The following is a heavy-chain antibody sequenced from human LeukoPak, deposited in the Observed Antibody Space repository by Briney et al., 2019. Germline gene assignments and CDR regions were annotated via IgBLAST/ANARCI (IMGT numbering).Heavy chain of an antibody. Sequence: SETLSLTCTVSGYSITSGYYWGWIRQPPGKGLEWIGSVDHSGSTYYNPSLNSRVTISVDTSKKQLSLKLSSVTDADTDVYYCAKRYCSSTTCYDDRGAFDYWGQGTLVTVSS. CDR1: GYSITSGYY. J-gene: IGHJ4*02. D-gene: IGHD2-2*01. CDR3: AKRYCSSTTCYDDRGAFDY. V-gene: IGHV4-38-2*02. CDR2: VDHSGST.